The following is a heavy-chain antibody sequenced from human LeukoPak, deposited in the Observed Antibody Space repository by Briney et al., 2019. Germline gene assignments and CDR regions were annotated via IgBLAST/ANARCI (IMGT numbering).Heavy chain of an antibody. D-gene: IGHD5-12*01. CDR3: TRGYVGIDY. Sequence: QTGGSLRLSCAASGLTFSSYWMHWVRQTPEKGLVWVSRIDTDGSSTIYADSVKGRFTISRDNAKNTLFLQMNSLRAEDTAVYYCTRGYVGIDYWGQGTLVTVSS. CDR2: IDTDGSST. CDR1: GLTFSSYW. J-gene: IGHJ4*02. V-gene: IGHV3-74*01.